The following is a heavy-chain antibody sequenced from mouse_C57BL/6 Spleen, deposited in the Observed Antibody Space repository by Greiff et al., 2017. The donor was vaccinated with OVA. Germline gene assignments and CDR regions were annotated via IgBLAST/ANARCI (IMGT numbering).Heavy chain of an antibody. CDR1: GFTFSSYG. Sequence: EVKLVESGGDLVKPGGSLKLSCAASGFTFSSYGMSWVRQTPDKRLEWVATISSGGSYTYYPDSVKGRFTISRDNAKNTLYLQMSSLKSEDTAVYYCASLTTVVDFDYWGQGTTLTVSS. CDR3: ASLTTVVDFDY. CDR2: ISSGGSYT. J-gene: IGHJ2*01. V-gene: IGHV5-6*01. D-gene: IGHD1-1*01.